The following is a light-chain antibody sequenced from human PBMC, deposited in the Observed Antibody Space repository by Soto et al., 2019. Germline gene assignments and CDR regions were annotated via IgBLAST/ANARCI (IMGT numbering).Light chain of an antibody. CDR3: NSYTTSSTYV. CDR2: DVS. CDR1: SSDVGRYNY. V-gene: IGLV2-14*03. Sequence: QSVLTQPAYVSGSPGQSITISCTGTSSDVGRYNYVSWYQHHPGKAPKLIFYDVSNRPSGVSKRFSVSKSGYTASLTISGLQAEDEADYYCNSYTTSSTYVFGTGTKVTV. J-gene: IGLJ1*01.